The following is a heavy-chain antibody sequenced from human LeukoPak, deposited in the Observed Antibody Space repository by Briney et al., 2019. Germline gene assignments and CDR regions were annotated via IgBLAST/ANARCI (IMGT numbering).Heavy chain of an antibody. CDR1: GFTFSSYA. J-gene: IGHJ6*03. CDR2: ISGSGGST. V-gene: IGHV3-23*01. Sequence: GGSLRLSCAASGFTFSSYAMSWVRQAPGKGLEWVSAISGSGGSTYYADSVKGRFTISRDTSKNTLYLQMNSLRAEDTAVYYCASGSYYYYYMDVWGKGTTVTVSS. CDR3: ASGSYYYYYMDV.